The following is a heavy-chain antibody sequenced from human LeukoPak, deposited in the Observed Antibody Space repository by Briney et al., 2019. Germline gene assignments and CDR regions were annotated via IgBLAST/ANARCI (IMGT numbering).Heavy chain of an antibody. CDR2: IWYDGSNK. Sequence: GGSLRVSFAAPVFTFCEYGMHLVRQAPGKGLEWVAVIWYDGSNKYYADSVKGRFTISRDNSKNTLYMQMNSLRGEDMAVYYCAREVLGYTAMVGYDPWGQGTLVTVSS. J-gene: IGHJ5*02. V-gene: IGHV3-33*01. CDR3: AREVLGYTAMVGYDP. D-gene: IGHD5-18*01. CDR1: VFTFCEYG.